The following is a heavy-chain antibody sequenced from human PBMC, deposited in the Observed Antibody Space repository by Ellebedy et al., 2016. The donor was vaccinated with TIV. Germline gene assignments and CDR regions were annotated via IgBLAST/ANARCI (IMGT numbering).Heavy chain of an antibody. V-gene: IGHV4-30-4*01. CDR3: ARDDYESHA. CDR1: GGSISSGDYY. D-gene: IGHD3-16*01. CDR2: INYSGST. Sequence: MPSETLSLTCTVSGGSISSGDYYWSWIRQPPGKGLEWFGYINYSGSTYYNPSLKSRVTISVDTSKNQFSLKLNSVTAADTAVYYCARDDYESHAWGQGTLVTVSS. J-gene: IGHJ5*02.